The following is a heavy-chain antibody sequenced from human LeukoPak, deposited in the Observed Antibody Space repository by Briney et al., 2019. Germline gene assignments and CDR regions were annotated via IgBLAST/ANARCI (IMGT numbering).Heavy chain of an antibody. CDR3: ARVDRSWDAFDI. Sequence: SETLSLTCTVSGGSISSGGYYWSWIRQHPGKGLEWIGYIYYSGSTYYNPSLKSRVTISVDTSKNQFSLKLSSVTAADTAVYYCARVDRSWDAFDIWGQGTMVTVSS. J-gene: IGHJ3*02. CDR2: IYYSGST. V-gene: IGHV4-31*03. D-gene: IGHD3/OR15-3a*01. CDR1: GGSISSGGYY.